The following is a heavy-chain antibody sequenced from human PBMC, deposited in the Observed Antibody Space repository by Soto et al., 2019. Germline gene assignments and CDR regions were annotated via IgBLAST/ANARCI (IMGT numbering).Heavy chain of an antibody. CDR3: ARDSAYCRSTSCYLSYYYYMDV. CDR1: GFTFSNHW. D-gene: IGHD2-2*01. Sequence: EVQVVESGGGLVQPGGSLRLSCAASGFTFSNHWMTWVRQAPGKGLEWVANIKQDGSEKYYVDSVKGRFTLSRDNVKHSLYLQMISLRAEDTAVYYCARDSAYCRSTSCYLSYYYYMDVWGKGTTVTVSS. CDR2: IKQDGSEK. J-gene: IGHJ6*03. V-gene: IGHV3-7*01.